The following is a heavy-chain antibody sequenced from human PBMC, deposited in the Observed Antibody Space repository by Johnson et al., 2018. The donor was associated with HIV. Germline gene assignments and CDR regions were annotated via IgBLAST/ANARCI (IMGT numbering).Heavy chain of an antibody. D-gene: IGHD6-13*01. Sequence: VQLVESGGGLVQPGGSLRLSCAASGFTVSSNYMSWVRQAPGKGLEWVSAISGRGGSTYYADSVKDRFTISRDTSKNTLCLHMNSLRAEDTAVYYCAKDQWSSSWTNDAFDIWGQGTMITVSS. CDR3: AKDQWSSSWTNDAFDI. CDR2: ISGRGGST. CDR1: GFTVSSNY. J-gene: IGHJ3*02. V-gene: IGHV3-23*04.